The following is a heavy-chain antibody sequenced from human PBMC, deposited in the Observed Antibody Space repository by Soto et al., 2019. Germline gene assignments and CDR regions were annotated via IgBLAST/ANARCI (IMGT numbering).Heavy chain of an antibody. CDR2: IYYSGNT. CDR3: ARDLGTDFDILTGSGDYYGLDV. Sequence: SETLSLTCTVSGDSINNGGYYWSWIRQHPGKGLEWIGYIYYSGNTYYNPSLKSRITISLDTSKNQFSLRLRSVTAADTAVYYCARDLGTDFDILTGSGDYYGLDVWGQGTTVTVSS. J-gene: IGHJ6*02. D-gene: IGHD3-9*01. CDR1: GDSINNGGYY. V-gene: IGHV4-31*03.